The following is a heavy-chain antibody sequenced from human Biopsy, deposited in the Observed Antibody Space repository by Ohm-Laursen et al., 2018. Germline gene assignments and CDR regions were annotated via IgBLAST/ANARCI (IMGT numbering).Heavy chain of an antibody. Sequence: SETLSLTCTVSGDSIRNYYWSWIRQAAGKGLEWMGRIYPGGGTIYNPTLKSRVTMSVDTSKNHFSLNLNSVTAADTAVYYCAGIVLGPTNDAFDIWGQGTMVTVSS. J-gene: IGHJ3*02. CDR2: IYPGGGT. D-gene: IGHD1-26*01. CDR3: AGIVLGPTNDAFDI. CDR1: GDSIRNYY. V-gene: IGHV4-4*07.